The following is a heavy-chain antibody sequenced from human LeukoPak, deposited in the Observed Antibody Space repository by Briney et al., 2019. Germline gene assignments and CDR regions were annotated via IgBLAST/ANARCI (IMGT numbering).Heavy chain of an antibody. CDR3: AEGGEPY. CDR1: GFTVNRTY. D-gene: IGHD1-14*01. J-gene: IGHJ4*02. V-gene: IGHV3-66*01. Sequence: PGGSLRLSCAASGFTVNRTYMSWVRQAPGRGLEWVSVIYSGGATYYSDSVKGRFTISRDNSKNTLYLQMNSLRDEDTAVYYCAEGGEPYWGQGTLVTVSS. CDR2: IYSGGAT.